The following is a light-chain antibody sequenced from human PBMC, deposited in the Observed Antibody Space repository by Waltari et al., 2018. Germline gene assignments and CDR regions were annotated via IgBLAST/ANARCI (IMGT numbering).Light chain of an antibody. Sequence: VAWYQQYPGKAPKVLIYDITGRPSGISSRFSGSKSGNTASLTISNLHPEDEADYYCSSLTSSDTYVFGTGTTV. J-gene: IGLJ1*01. CDR3: SSLTSSDTYV. CDR2: DIT. V-gene: IGLV2-14*03.